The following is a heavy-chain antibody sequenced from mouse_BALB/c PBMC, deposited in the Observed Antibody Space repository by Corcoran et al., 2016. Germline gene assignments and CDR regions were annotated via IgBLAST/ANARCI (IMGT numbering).Heavy chain of an antibody. CDR1: GYSFTGYN. CDR3: AVGGNYGAWFAY. CDR2: IEPYNGNT. V-gene: IGHV1S135*01. J-gene: IGHJ3*01. Sequence: EVQLQQSGPELGKPGASVKISCKASGYSFTGYNMYWVKQSHRKSLEWIGYIEPYNGNTSYNQKSKGKATLTVDKSSSTAYMHLNSLTSEDSAIYYCAVGGNYGAWFAYWGQGTLVTVSA. D-gene: IGHD2-1*01.